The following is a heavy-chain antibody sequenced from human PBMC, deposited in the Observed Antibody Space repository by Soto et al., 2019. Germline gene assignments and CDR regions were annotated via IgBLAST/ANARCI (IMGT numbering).Heavy chain of an antibody. CDR3: ARTSMQIRGDSYGHGGMDV. V-gene: IGHV5-10-1*01. CDR1: GYSFTSYW. J-gene: IGHJ6*02. D-gene: IGHD5-18*01. CDR2: IDPSDSYT. Sequence: EVQLVQSGAEMKKPGESLRISCKGSGYSFTSYWISWVRQMPGKGLEWMGRIDPSDSYTNYSPAFQGHVTISADKTISTADLKGSSLNASDTAMYYCARTSMQIRGDSYGHGGMDVWGQGTTGTVSS.